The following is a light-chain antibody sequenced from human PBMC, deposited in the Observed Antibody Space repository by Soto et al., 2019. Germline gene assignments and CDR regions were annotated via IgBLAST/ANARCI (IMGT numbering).Light chain of an antibody. J-gene: IGKJ1*01. Sequence: NVLTQSPGTLSLKQGERATLSCRASQSVSSSYLALYQQKPGQAPSILIYGASSRATGIPDRFSGSGSGTDFTLPISRLEHQDFAVYYCQQYGSSRTFGQGTIVDIK. CDR1: QSVSSSY. CDR2: GAS. V-gene: IGKV3-20*01. CDR3: QQYGSSRT.